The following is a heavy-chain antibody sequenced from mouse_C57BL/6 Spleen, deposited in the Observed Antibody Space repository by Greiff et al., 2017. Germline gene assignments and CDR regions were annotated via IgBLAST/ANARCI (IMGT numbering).Heavy chain of an antibody. D-gene: IGHD1-1*01. J-gene: IGHJ3*01. CDR3: ARRGTVVATKAWFAY. CDR1: GFNIKNTY. V-gene: IGHV14-3*01. Sequence: VQLQQSVAELVRPGASVKLSCTASGFNIKNTYMHWVKQRPEQGLEWIGRIDPANGNTKYAPKFQGKATITADTSSNPAYLQLSSLTSEDTAISSCARRGTVVATKAWFAYWGQGTLVTVSA. CDR2: IDPANGNT.